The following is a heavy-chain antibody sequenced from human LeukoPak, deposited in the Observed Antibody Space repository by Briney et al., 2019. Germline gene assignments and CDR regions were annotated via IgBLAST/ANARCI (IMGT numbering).Heavy chain of an antibody. CDR1: GGPFSGYY. Sequence: SETLFLTCAVYGGPFSGYYWTWIRQPPGKGLEWIGNIYYSGSTYYNPSPKSRVTISVDTSKNQFSLKLSSVTAADTAVYYCARAGCGGGSCYQSRGAFDIWGQGTMVTVSS. V-gene: IGHV4-34*01. CDR2: IYYSGST. J-gene: IGHJ3*02. D-gene: IGHD2-15*01. CDR3: ARAGCGGGSCYQSRGAFDI.